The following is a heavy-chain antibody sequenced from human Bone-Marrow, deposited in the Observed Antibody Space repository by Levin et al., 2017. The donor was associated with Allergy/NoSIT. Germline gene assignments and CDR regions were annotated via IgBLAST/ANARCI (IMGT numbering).Heavy chain of an antibody. CDR1: GFTFSSYV. Sequence: GESLKISCAASGFTFSSYVMSWVRQAPGKGLEWVSGISGSGGSTYYADSVKGRVTISRDNSKNTLYLQMNSLRAEDTAVYYCAKGRSSGWYYFDYWGQGTLVTVSS. V-gene: IGHV3-23*01. D-gene: IGHD6-19*01. J-gene: IGHJ4*02. CDR2: ISGSGGST. CDR3: AKGRSSGWYYFDY.